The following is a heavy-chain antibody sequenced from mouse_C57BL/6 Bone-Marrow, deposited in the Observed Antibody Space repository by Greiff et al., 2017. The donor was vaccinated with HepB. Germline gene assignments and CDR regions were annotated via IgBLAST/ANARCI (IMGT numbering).Heavy chain of an antibody. Sequence: VQLQQSGPELVKPGASVKISCKASGYTFTDYYMNWVKQSHGKSLEWIGDINPNNGGTSYNQKFKGKATLTVDKSSSTAYMELRSLTSEDSAVYYCANLFSPDYFDYWGQGTTLTVSS. CDR2: INPNNGGT. J-gene: IGHJ2*01. CDR3: ANLFSPDYFDY. V-gene: IGHV1-26*01. D-gene: IGHD1-1*01. CDR1: GYTFTDYY.